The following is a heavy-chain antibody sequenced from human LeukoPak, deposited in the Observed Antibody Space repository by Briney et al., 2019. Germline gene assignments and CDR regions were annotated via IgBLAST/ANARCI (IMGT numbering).Heavy chain of an antibody. Sequence: KPGGPLRLSCAASGFTFSSYEMNWVRQAPGKGLEWVSYISSSGSTIYYADSVKGRFTISRDNAKNSLYLQMNSLRAEDTAVYYCARSSGWYAWDYWGQGTLVTVSS. V-gene: IGHV3-48*03. J-gene: IGHJ4*02. D-gene: IGHD6-19*01. CDR3: ARSSGWYAWDY. CDR1: GFTFSSYE. CDR2: ISSSGSTI.